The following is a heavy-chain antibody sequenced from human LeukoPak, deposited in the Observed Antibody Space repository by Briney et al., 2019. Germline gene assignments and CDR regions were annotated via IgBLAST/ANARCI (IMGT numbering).Heavy chain of an antibody. V-gene: IGHV4-61*02. CDR3: ARRFDLGGDSSGPTRPWYFDL. D-gene: IGHD3-22*01. Sequence: PSETLSLTCTVSGGSISSGSYYWNWIRQPAGQGLDWIGRIYTSGSTNYNPSLKSRVTMSVDTSKNQFSLKLSSVTAADTAVYYCARRFDLGGDSSGPTRPWYFDLWGRGTLVTVSS. CDR1: GGSISSGSYY. J-gene: IGHJ2*01. CDR2: IYTSGST.